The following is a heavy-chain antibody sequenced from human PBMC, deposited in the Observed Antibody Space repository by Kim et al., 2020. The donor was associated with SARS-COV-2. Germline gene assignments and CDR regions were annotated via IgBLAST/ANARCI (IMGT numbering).Heavy chain of an antibody. D-gene: IGHD1-1*01. V-gene: IGHV3-30*03. CDR3: ATVSVPNWHPGYFDY. CDR2: MSYDGGSI. Sequence: GGSLRLSCVASGFTFSRHGMHWLRQVPGKGLEWVAVMSYDGGSISYADSVKGRFTISRDNAKNTLYLQMNTLRAEDAAVYYCATVSVPNWHPGYFDYWGQGTLVTVSS. CDR1: GFTFSRHG. J-gene: IGHJ4*02.